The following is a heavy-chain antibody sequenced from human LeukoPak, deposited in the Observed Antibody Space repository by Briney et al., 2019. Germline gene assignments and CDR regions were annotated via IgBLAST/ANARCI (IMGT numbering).Heavy chain of an antibody. Sequence: GVSVKISCNGSGYSFTNYWIGWVRQMHGKGLEWMGMIYSGDSETRYSPSFQGQVTISVDKSISTAYLQWSSLKASDTAMYYCARSYGDYGDWGQGNLVTVSS. CDR1: GYSFTNYW. V-gene: IGHV5-51*01. CDR3: ARSYGDYGD. D-gene: IGHD4-17*01. CDR2: IYSGDSET. J-gene: IGHJ4*02.